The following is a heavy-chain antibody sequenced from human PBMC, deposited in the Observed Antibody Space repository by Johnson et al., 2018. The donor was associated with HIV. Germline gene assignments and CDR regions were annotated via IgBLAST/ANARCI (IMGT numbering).Heavy chain of an antibody. CDR2: ISYDGSNK. J-gene: IGHJ3*02. CDR1: GFTFSDYY. D-gene: IGHD1-26*01. V-gene: IGHV3-30*18. CDR3: AKGLSLSCSYSYDAFDI. Sequence: VQLVESGGGLVQPGGSLRLSCAASGFTFSDYYMSWIRQAPGKGLEWVAVISYDGSNKYYADSVKGRCTISRDNSKNTLYLQMNSLRPEDTAVYYCAKGLSLSCSYSYDAFDIWGQGTMVTVSS.